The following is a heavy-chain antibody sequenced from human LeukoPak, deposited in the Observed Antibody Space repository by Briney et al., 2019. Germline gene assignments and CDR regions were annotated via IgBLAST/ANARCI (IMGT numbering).Heavy chain of an antibody. CDR1: GGSISSYY. CDR3: ASLTRTSGRIDY. V-gene: IGHV4-59*01. J-gene: IGHJ4*02. Sequence: SETLSLACTVSGGSISSYYWSWIRQPPGKGLEWIGYIYYSGSTNYNPSLKSRVTISVDTSKNQFSLKLSSVTAADTAVYYCASLTRTSGRIDYWGQGTLVTVSS. D-gene: IGHD1-14*01. CDR2: IYYSGST.